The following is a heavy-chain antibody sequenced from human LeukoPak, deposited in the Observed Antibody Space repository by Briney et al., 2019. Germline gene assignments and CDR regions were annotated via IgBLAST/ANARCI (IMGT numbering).Heavy chain of an antibody. CDR3: ARKGSYGSVFDP. CDR1: GFTFSNYW. Sequence: GGSLRLSCAASGFTFSNYWMYWVRQAPGKGLVWVSRINSDGSSTTYADSVKGRFTISRDNAKNSLYLQMNSLRAEDTAVYYCARKGSYGSVFDPWGQGTLVTVSS. CDR2: INSDGSST. J-gene: IGHJ5*02. V-gene: IGHV3-74*03. D-gene: IGHD3-10*01.